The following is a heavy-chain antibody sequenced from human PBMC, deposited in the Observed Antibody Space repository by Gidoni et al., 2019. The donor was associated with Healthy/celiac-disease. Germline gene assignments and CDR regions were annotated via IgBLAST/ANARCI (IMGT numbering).Heavy chain of an antibody. J-gene: IGHJ4*02. CDR3: ATNYYDFWSGYEVYMPPHI. CDR1: GYRFPTYW. Sequence: EVQLVQSGAEVNEPGASLRISCKGYGYRFPTYWLSWVRQMPGKGREWMGRIDPSDSYTHYSPSFQGHVTISADKSISTAYLQLSSLKASDTAMYYCATNYYDFWSGYEVYMPPHIWGQGTLVTVSA. D-gene: IGHD3-3*01. V-gene: IGHV5-10-1*03. CDR2: IDPSDSYT.